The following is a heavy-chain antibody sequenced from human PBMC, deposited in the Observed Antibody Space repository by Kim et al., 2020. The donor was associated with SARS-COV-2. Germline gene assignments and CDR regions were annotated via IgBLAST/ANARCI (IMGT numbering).Heavy chain of an antibody. J-gene: IGHJ6*02. Sequence: SETLSLTCTVSGGSISNYYWSWIRQPPGKGLEWIGYIHYTGRTSYNPSLNSRVTMSVDTAENQLSLMLTSVTAADTAVYYCARRRPWLNGNGMDVWGQGTTVTVSS. D-gene: IGHD3-9*01. CDR3: ARRRPWLNGNGMDV. CDR1: GGSISNYY. CDR2: IHYTGRT. V-gene: IGHV4-59*08.